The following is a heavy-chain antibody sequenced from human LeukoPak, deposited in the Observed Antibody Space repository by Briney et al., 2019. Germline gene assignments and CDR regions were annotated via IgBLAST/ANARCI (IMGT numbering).Heavy chain of an antibody. D-gene: IGHD2-21*01. CDR2: FDGNAHGT. Sequence: GGSLRLSCATSGFTFSQFGMTWVRQPPGKGLEWVASFDGNAHGTYFADSVKGRCTISSDNSKNTVYLHMNSLRADDTAIYYCAKARIIGVGWAQFDSWGQGSLVTVSS. J-gene: IGHJ4*02. CDR1: GFTFSQFG. V-gene: IGHV3-23*01. CDR3: AKARIIGVGWAQFDS.